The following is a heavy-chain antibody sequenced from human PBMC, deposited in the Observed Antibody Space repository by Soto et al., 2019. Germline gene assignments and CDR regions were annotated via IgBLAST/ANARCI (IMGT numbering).Heavy chain of an antibody. CDR1: GFTFSNYA. D-gene: IGHD2-8*01. J-gene: IGHJ6*02. V-gene: IGHV3-23*01. CDR2: ISGSGLGT. Sequence: GGSLRLSCAASGFTFSNYAMSWVRQAPGKGLEWVSAISGSGLGTFYTDSVKGRFTISRDNSKNTLYLQMNSLKTEDTAVYYCTTKNGLRYYGMDVWGQGTTVTVSS. CDR3: TTKNGLRYYGMDV.